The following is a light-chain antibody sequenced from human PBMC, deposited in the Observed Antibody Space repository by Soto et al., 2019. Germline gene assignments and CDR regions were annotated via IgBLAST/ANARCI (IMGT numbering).Light chain of an antibody. V-gene: IGKV1-5*03. J-gene: IGKJ4*01. Sequence: DIQMTQSPSTLSASVGDRVTITCRASQSVSSWLAWYQQKPGKAPKLLIYKASSLESGVPSRFSGSGSGTEFTISISSLQPDDFSTYYCRQYYSYPLTFGGGTKVEIK. CDR3: RQYYSYPLT. CDR1: QSVSSW. CDR2: KAS.